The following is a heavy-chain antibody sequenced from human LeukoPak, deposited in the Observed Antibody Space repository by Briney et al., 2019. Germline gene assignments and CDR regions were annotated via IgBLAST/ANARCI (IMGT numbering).Heavy chain of an antibody. CDR2: ISNSGGST. CDR3: ASGNYERYYYYYYMDV. D-gene: IGHD4-11*01. CDR1: GFTFNTYT. V-gene: IGHV3-21*03. Sequence: GGSLRLSCAASGFTFNTYTMYWVRQAPGKGLEWVSGISNSGGSTYYADSVKGRFTISRDNAKNSLYLQMNSLRAEDTAVYYCASGNYERYYYYYYMDVWGKGTTVTVSS. J-gene: IGHJ6*03.